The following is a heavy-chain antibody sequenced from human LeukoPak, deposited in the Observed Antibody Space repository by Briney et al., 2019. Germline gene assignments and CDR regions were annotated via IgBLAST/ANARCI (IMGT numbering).Heavy chain of an antibody. CDR3: ARQIIAAGKNYYGMDV. CDR1: GGSISSYY. Sequence: AETLSLTCTVSGGSISSYYWTWIRQPAGKGLEWIGRIYTSGSTNYNPSLKSRVTMSVDTSNNQFSLNLSSVTAADTAVYYCARQIIAAGKNYYGMDVWGQGTTVTVSS. J-gene: IGHJ6*02. CDR2: IYTSGST. D-gene: IGHD6-13*01. V-gene: IGHV4-4*07.